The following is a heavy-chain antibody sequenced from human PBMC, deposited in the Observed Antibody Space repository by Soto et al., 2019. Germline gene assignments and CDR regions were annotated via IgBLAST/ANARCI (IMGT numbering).Heavy chain of an antibody. CDR2: IYYSGAT. Sequence: PSETLSLTCAVSGGSISSTTYYWAWIRQPPGKGLEWVATIYYSGATYYNPSLKSRLTISVDTSKNQFSLRLSSVTAADTAMYYCARYYDTSNRPYFHHCGQGTRVTV. CDR3: ARYYDTSNRPYFHH. D-gene: IGHD3-22*01. V-gene: IGHV4-39*01. CDR1: GGSISSTTYY. J-gene: IGHJ1*01.